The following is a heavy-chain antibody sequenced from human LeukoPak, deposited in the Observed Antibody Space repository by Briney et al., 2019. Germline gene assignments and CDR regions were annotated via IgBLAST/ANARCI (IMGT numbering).Heavy chain of an antibody. Sequence: GGSLRLSCAASGFTFSSYSMNWVRQAPGKGLEWVSSISSSSSKRHYADSVRGRFSISRDNAKNSLYLQMNSLRAEDTAVYYCARDYFDSSGYPYPLEYWGQGTLVTVSS. J-gene: IGHJ4*02. CDR3: ARDYFDSSGYPYPLEY. CDR1: GFTFSSYS. V-gene: IGHV3-21*01. CDR2: ISSSSSKR. D-gene: IGHD3-22*01.